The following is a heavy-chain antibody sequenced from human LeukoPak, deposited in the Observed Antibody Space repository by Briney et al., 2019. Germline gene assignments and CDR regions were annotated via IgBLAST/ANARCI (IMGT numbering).Heavy chain of an antibody. D-gene: IGHD2-8*02. CDR3: ARLYCTGGTCFDP. J-gene: IGHJ5*02. Sequence: GESLQISCKGSGYSFTSYWIAWVRQLPGKGLEWMGIIHPGDSDTRYSPSFEGQVTISADKSISTAYLQWSSLEASDTAMYYCARLYCTGGTCFDPWGQGNLVTVSS. V-gene: IGHV5-51*01. CDR1: GYSFTSYW. CDR2: IHPGDSDT.